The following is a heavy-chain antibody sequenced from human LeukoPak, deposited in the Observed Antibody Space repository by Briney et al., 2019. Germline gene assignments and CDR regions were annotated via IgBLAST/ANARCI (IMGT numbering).Heavy chain of an antibody. V-gene: IGHV3-23*01. D-gene: IGHD2-2*01. J-gene: IGHJ5*02. CDR2: ISSSGGSA. Sequence: GSLRLSCAASGFPFSSDAMSWVRQAPGKGLEWVSAISSSGGSAYYAGSVKGRFTISRDNSKNTLYLQMNSLRAEDTAVYYCAKVGDGHCSTTSCYGWFDPWGQGTLVTVSS. CDR1: GFPFSSDA. CDR3: AKVGDGHCSTTSCYGWFDP.